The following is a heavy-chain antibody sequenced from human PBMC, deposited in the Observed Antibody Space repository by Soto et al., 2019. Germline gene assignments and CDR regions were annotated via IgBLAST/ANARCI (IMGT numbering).Heavy chain of an antibody. CDR2: ISYDGSNK. CDR1: GFTFSSYG. J-gene: IGHJ6*02. V-gene: IGHV3-30*18. D-gene: IGHD6-19*01. Sequence: SLRLSCAASGFTFSSYGMHWVRQAPSKGLEWVAVISYDGSNKYYADSVKGRFTISRDNSKNTLYLQMNSLRAEDTAVYYCAKDGVVAVVYYGMDVWGQGTTVTVSS. CDR3: AKDGVVAVVYYGMDV.